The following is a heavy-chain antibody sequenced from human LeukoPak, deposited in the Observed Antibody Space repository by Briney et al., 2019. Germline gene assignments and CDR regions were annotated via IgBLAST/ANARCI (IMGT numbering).Heavy chain of an antibody. D-gene: IGHD6-13*01. J-gene: IGHJ5*02. CDR3: ATRPDIVATGPGWFDP. CDR2: IKQDGSEK. V-gene: IGHV3-7*01. Sequence: PGGSLRLSCAGSGFTFSRYSMNWVCQAPGKGLEWVANIKQDGSEKYYVDSVKGRFTISRHNAKNSLYLQMNSLRAEDTAVYYCATRPDIVATGPGWFDPWGQGTLVTVSS. CDR1: GFTFSRYS.